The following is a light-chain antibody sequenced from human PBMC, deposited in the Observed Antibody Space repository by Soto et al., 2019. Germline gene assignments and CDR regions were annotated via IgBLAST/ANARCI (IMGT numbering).Light chain of an antibody. Sequence: EIVMTQSPATLSVSPGERATLSCRASQIISNNLAWYQQKPGRAPRLFIYDASTRATGIPARFSGSGSGTEFTLTISSLQSEDFAVYYCQQYNNWPPWTFGQGTKVDIK. CDR1: QIISNN. V-gene: IGKV3-15*01. CDR3: QQYNNWPPWT. CDR2: DAS. J-gene: IGKJ1*01.